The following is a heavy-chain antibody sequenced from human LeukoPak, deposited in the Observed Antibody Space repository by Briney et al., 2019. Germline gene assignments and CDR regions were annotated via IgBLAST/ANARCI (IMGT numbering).Heavy chain of an antibody. Sequence: GGSLRLSCVGSGFTFTNYAMDWVRQAPGKGLEWVSSISDSGTNTNYADSVKGRFTISRDNSKNTLYLQVSSLRPEDTAVYYCVKAAGSWYGYFDYWGQGTLVTVSS. CDR1: GFTFTNYA. CDR2: ISDSGTNT. CDR3: VKAAGSWYGYFDY. V-gene: IGHV3-23*01. J-gene: IGHJ4*02. D-gene: IGHD6-13*01.